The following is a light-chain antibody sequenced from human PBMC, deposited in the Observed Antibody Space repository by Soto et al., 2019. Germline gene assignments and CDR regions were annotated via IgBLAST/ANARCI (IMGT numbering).Light chain of an antibody. Sequence: DIQMTQSPSSLSTSVGDRVTITCRASQSISSFLNWYQQKPGKAPKLLIYRASRLQSGVPSRFSGSGSGTDFTLTISSLQPEDFATYYCQQSYSTPWTFGQGTKVEIQ. V-gene: IGKV1-39*01. CDR3: QQSYSTPWT. J-gene: IGKJ1*01. CDR1: QSISSF. CDR2: RAS.